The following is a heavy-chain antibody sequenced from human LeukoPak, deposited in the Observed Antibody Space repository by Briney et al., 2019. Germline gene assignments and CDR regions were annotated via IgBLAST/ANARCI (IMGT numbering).Heavy chain of an antibody. J-gene: IGHJ4*02. CDR2: ISWSSGSI. V-gene: IGHV3-9*01. D-gene: IGHD6-13*01. CDR1: GFTFDDYA. CDR3: AKDRGTGYSSSWYLDC. Sequence: GGSLRLSCAASGFTFDDYAMHWVRQAPGKGLEWVSGISWSSGSIGYADSVKGRFTIPRDNAKNSLYLQMNSLRAEDTAFYYCAKDRGTGYSSSWYLDCWGQGTLVTVSS.